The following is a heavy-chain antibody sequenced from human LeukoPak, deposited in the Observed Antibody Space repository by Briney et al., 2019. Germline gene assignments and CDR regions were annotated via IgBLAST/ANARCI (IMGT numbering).Heavy chain of an antibody. J-gene: IGHJ4*02. CDR2: ISSSGSYI. Sequence: PGGSLRLSCAASGFTFSSYSMNWVRQAPGKGLEWVSSISSSGSYIYYADSVKGRFTISRDNAKNSLYLQMNSLRAEDTAVYYCARETYYYDTSGYYHYYFDYWGQGTLVTVSS. D-gene: IGHD3-22*01. CDR1: GFTFSSYS. V-gene: IGHV3-21*01. CDR3: ARETYYYDTSGYYHYYFDY.